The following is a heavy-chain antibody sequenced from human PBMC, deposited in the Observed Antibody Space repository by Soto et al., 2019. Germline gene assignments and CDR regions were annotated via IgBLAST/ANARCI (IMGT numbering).Heavy chain of an antibody. CDR2: IIPIFGTA. CDR3: ARKTKVDYYDSSGYRDPLFYYGMDV. D-gene: IGHD3-22*01. J-gene: IGHJ6*02. V-gene: IGHV1-69*13. CDR1: GCTFSSYT. Sequence: SLKVSCKAFGCTFSSYTISWVRLDPEQGLVWMGGIIPIFGTANYAQKFQGRVTSTADESTSTAYRELSSLISEDTAVYYGARKTKVDYYDSSGYRDPLFYYGMDVWGQGTSVTVSS.